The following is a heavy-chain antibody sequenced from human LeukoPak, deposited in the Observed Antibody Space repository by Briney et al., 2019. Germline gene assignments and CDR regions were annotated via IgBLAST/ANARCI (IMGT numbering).Heavy chain of an antibody. J-gene: IGHJ4*02. Sequence: GGSLRLSCAASGFTFSTYGMHWVRQAPGKGLEWVVVISYDGSNKYYADSVKGRFTISRDNSKNTLYLQMNSLRVEDTAVYYCAKDRLSGYSSQDYWGQGTLVTVSS. CDR3: AKDRLSGYSSQDY. D-gene: IGHD5-12*01. CDR1: GFTFSTYG. V-gene: IGHV3-30*18. CDR2: ISYDGSNK.